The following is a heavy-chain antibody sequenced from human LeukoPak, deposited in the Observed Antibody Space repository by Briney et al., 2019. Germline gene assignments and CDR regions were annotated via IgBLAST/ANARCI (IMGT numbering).Heavy chain of an antibody. J-gene: IGHJ4*02. CDR3: AKDYNYGDYSRGFDY. CDR2: ISGSGGST. Sequence: GGSLRLSCAASGFTFSTYAMSWVRQAPGKGLEWVSAISGSGGSTYYADSVKGRFTISRDNSKNTLYLQMNSLRAEDTAVYYCAKDYNYGDYSRGFDYWGQGTLVTVSS. D-gene: IGHD4-17*01. CDR1: GFTFSTYA. V-gene: IGHV3-23*01.